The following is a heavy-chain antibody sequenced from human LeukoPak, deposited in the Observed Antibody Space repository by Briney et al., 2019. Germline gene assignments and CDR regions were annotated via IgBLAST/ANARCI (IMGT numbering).Heavy chain of an antibody. CDR2: ISYDGSNK. D-gene: IGHD5-24*01. Sequence: GGSLILSCAASGFTFSSYAMHWVRQAPGKGLEWVAVISYDGSNKYYADSVKGRFTISRDKSKSTLYLQMNSLRAEDTAVYYCARWLQRAFDYWGQGTLVTVSS. V-gene: IGHV3-30-3*01. J-gene: IGHJ4*02. CDR1: GFTFSSYA. CDR3: ARWLQRAFDY.